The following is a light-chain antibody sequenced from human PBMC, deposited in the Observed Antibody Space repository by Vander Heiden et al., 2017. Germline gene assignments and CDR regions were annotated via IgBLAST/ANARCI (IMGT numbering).Light chain of an antibody. V-gene: IGLV3-25*03. CDR1: ALAKQY. CDR2: KDH. Sequence: ELTQLRPPTVSPAETATITCSGDALAKQYASWYLQRSGQAPVLIIFKDHETPSGIPERFSGSNSETTVTLTISRVQAEDEAEYYCQSPDRSGLLEVFGTGTKLTVL. J-gene: IGLJ1*01. CDR3: QSPDRSGLLEV.